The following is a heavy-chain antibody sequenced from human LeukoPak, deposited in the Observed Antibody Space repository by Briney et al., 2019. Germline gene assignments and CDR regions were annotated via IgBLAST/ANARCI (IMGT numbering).Heavy chain of an antibody. Sequence: RSETLSLTCAVSGGSISSGGYSWSWIRQPPGKGLEWIGYIYHSGSTYYNPSLKSRVTISVDRSKNQFSLKLSSVTAADTAVYYCARSMGCGMDVWGQGTTVTVSS. V-gene: IGHV4-30-2*01. CDR1: GGSISSGGYS. CDR2: IYHSGST. J-gene: IGHJ6*02. D-gene: IGHD6-6*01. CDR3: ARSMGCGMDV.